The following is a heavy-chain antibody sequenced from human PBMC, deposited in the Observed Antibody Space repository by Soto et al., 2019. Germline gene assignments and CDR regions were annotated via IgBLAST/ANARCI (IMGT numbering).Heavy chain of an antibody. CDR2: ITGSGGRT. V-gene: IGHV3-23*01. J-gene: IGHJ4*02. CDR1: GFTFSSYA. Sequence: EVQVLESGGGLVQPGGSLRLSCAASGFTFSSYAMSWVRQAPGKGLEWVSGITGSGGRTFYADSVKGRFTISRDNSKNMLYLQMNSLRAEDTALDYCAVREYNYGYSFDYWGQGTLVTVSS. CDR3: AVREYNYGYSFDY. D-gene: IGHD5-18*01.